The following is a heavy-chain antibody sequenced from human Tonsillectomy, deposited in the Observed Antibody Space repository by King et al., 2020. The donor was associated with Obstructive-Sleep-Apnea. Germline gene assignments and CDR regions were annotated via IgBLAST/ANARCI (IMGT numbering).Heavy chain of an antibody. V-gene: IGHV4-34*01. CDR2: INYSGST. J-gene: IGHJ6*02. CDR3: ARIGRPDA. CDR1: GGSFSGYD. D-gene: IGHD3-16*01. Sequence: QVQLQQWGAGLLKPSETLSLTCAVYGGSFSGYDWSWIRQPLGKGLEWIGEINYSGSTNYNPSLKSRVSISVDTSKIQFSLNLSSVTAADTAVYYCARIGRPDAWGQGTTVTVSS.